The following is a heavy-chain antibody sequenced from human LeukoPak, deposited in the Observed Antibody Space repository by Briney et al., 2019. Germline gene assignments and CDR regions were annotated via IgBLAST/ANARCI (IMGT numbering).Heavy chain of an antibody. V-gene: IGHV1-8*01. Sequence: GASVKVSCKASGYTFTSYDINWVRQATGQGLEWMGWMNPNCGNTGYAQKFQGRVTMTRNTSISTAYMELSSLRSEDTAVYYCARTNLYCSSTSCYSHYAYGMDVWGQGTTVTVSS. J-gene: IGHJ6*02. CDR3: ARTNLYCSSTSCYSHYAYGMDV. CDR2: MNPNCGNT. CDR1: GYTFTSYD. D-gene: IGHD2-2*01.